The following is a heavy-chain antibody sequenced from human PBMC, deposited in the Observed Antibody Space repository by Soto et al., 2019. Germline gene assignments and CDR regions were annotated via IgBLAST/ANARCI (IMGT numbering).Heavy chain of an antibody. CDR3: AKDFDDILTGCLDY. CDR1: GFPFSSYG. J-gene: IGHJ4*02. D-gene: IGHD3-9*01. V-gene: IGHV3-30*18. Sequence: GGSLSLSCAASGFPFSSYGMHWVRQAPGKGLEWVAVISYDGSNKYYADSVKGRFTISRDNSKNTLYLQMNSLRAEDTAVYYCAKDFDDILTGCLDYWGQGTLVTVSS. CDR2: ISYDGSNK.